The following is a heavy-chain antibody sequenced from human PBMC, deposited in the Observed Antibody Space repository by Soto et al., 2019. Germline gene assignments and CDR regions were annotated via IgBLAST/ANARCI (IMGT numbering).Heavy chain of an antibody. CDR2: ISYDGSNK. Sequence: PGGSLRLSCAASGFTFSSYGMHWVRQAPGKGLEWVAVISYDGSNKYYADSVKGRFTISRDNSKNTLYLQMNSLRAEDTAVYYCAKGYVQLERRTRLLFDYWGQGTLVTVSS. CDR1: GFTFSSYG. V-gene: IGHV3-30*18. CDR3: AKGYVQLERRTRLLFDY. D-gene: IGHD1-1*01. J-gene: IGHJ4*02.